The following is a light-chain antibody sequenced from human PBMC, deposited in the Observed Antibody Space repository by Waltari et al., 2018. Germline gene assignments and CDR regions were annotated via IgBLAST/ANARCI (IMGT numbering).Light chain of an antibody. J-gene: IGKJ1*01. Sequence: DIVMTQSPDSLAVSLGERAPINCKSSQSVLYSSNTKNYLAWYQQKPGQPPKLLIYWASTRESGVPDRFSGSGSGTDFTLTISSLQAEDVAVYYCQQYYTTRTFGQGTKVEIK. CDR3: QQYYTTRT. CDR1: QSVLYSSNTKNY. V-gene: IGKV4-1*01. CDR2: WAS.